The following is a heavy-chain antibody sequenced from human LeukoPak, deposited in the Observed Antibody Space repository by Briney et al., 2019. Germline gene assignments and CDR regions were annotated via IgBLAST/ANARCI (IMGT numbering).Heavy chain of an antibody. D-gene: IGHD3-10*02. CDR1: GFTVSSNY. CDR3: AELGITMIGGV. Sequence: GGSLRLSCAASGFTVSSNYMSWVRQAPGKGLEWVSAISGSGGSTYYADSVKGRFTISGDNSKNTLYLQMNSLRAEDTAVYYCAELGITMIGGVWGKGTTVTISS. J-gene: IGHJ6*04. CDR2: ISGSGGST. V-gene: IGHV3-23*01.